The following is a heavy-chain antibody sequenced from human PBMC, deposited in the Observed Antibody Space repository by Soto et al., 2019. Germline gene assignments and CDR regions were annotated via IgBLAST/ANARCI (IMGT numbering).Heavy chain of an antibody. V-gene: IGHV4-61*08. CDR3: AREANCSGGSCSSSFWFDP. Sequence: SETLSLSCTVSGASVSSGGYYWSWIRQPPGKGLEWIAYIYHSGNTEYNPSLKNRVTISVDTSKNQFSLKLSSVTAADTAVYYCAREANCSGGSCSSSFWFDPWGRGTQVTVSS. J-gene: IGHJ5*02. D-gene: IGHD2-15*01. CDR1: GASVSSGGYY. CDR2: IYHSGNT.